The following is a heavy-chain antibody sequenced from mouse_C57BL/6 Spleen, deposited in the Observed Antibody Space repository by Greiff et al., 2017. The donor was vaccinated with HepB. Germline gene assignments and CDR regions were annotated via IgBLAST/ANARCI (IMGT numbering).Heavy chain of an antibody. CDR1: GYTITSYW. CDR3: ARGGELWDYYDYDHDAMDD. V-gene: IGHV1-53*01. Sequence: QVQLQQPGTELVKPGASVKLSCKASGYTITSYWMHWVKQRPGQGLEWIGNINPSNGGTNYNEKFKSKATLTVDKSSSTAYMQLSSLTSEDSAVYYCARGGELWDYYDYDHDAMDDGGQGTSVTVSS. J-gene: IGHJ4*01. D-gene: IGHD2-4*01. CDR2: INPSNGGT.